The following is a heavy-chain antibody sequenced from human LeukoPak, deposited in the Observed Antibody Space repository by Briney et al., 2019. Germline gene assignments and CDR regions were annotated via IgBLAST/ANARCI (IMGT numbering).Heavy chain of an antibody. CDR3: ARSITGTTGLYYYYGMDV. V-gene: IGHV4-30-4*01. CDR1: GGSISSGDYS. CDR2: IYYSGST. J-gene: IGHJ6*02. D-gene: IGHD1-7*01. Sequence: SETLSLTCTVSGGSISSGDYSWSWIRQPPGKGLEWIGYIYYSGSTYYNPSLKSRVTISVDTSKNQFSLKPSSVTAADTAVYYCARSITGTTGLYYYYGMDVWGQGTTVTVSS.